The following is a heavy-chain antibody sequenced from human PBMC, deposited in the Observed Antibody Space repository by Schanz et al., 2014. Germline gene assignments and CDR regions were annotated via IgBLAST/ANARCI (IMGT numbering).Heavy chain of an antibody. Sequence: VQLLESGGGLVQPGGSLRLSCAASGFTFSSYAMSWVRQPPGKGLEWVSSIRGSGGGTDYADSVKGRFTISRDNSKNTLYLQMNSLKTEDTAVYFCARAAYSHGLDVWGRGTTVTVSS. D-gene: IGHD3-16*01. V-gene: IGHV3-23*01. CDR2: IRGSGGGT. CDR1: GFTFSSYA. J-gene: IGHJ6*02. CDR3: ARAAYSHGLDV.